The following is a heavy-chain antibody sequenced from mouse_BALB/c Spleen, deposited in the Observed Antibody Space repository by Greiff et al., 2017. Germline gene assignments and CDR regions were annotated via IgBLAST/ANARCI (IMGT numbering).Heavy chain of an antibody. CDR2: ISSGGSYT. CDR1: GFTFSSYA. Sequence: EVQGVESGGGLVKPGGSLKLSCAASGFTFSSYAMSWVRQSPEKRLEWVAEISSGGSYTYYPDTVTGRFTISRDNAKNTLYLEMSSLRSEDTAMYYCARPWFAYWGQGTLVTVSA. V-gene: IGHV5-9-4*01. J-gene: IGHJ3*01. CDR3: ARPWFAY.